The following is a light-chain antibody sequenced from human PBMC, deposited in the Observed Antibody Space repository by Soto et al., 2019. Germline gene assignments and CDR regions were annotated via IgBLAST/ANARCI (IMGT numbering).Light chain of an antibody. CDR3: QQYYNSPFT. J-gene: IGKJ5*01. CDR1: QGISTY. Sequence: EMLMTQSPATLSASPGERVTISCRASQGISTYFAWYQQKSGKAPRLLIYAVSSMDTGVPSRFSASGSGTDFTLTISSLQPEDFAAYYCQQYYNSPFTFGQGTRLEIK. V-gene: IGKV1-NL1*01. CDR2: AVS.